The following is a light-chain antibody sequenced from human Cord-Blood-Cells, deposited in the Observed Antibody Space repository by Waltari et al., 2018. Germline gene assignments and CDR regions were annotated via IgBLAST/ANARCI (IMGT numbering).Light chain of an antibody. CDR3: QQYYSSPLT. V-gene: IGKV4-1*01. J-gene: IGKJ4*01. CDR2: WAS. Sequence: DIVLTQSPGSLAVSLGARATINCKSSPSVLYSSNNKNYLAWYQQKPGQPPKLLIYWASTRESGVPDRFSGSGSGTDFTLTISSLQAEDVAVYYCQQYYSSPLTFGGGTKVEIK. CDR1: PSVLYSSNNKNY.